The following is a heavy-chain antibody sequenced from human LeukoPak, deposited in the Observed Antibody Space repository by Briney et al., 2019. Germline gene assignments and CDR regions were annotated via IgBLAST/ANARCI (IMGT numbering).Heavy chain of an antibody. Sequence: GGSLRLSCAASGFTFSSYGMHWVRQAPGKGLEWVAVIWYDGSNKYYADSVKGRFTISRDNSKNSLYLQMNSLRAEDTAVYYCARDIVGATSDYFDYWGQGTLVTVSS. CDR2: IWYDGSNK. CDR1: GFTFSSYG. J-gene: IGHJ4*02. CDR3: ARDIVGATSDYFDY. V-gene: IGHV3-33*01. D-gene: IGHD1-26*01.